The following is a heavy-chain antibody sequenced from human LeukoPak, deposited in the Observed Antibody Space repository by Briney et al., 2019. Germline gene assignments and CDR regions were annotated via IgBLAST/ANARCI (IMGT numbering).Heavy chain of an antibody. CDR3: ARHTLWRFDY. V-gene: IGHV3-7*01. Sequence: GGSLRLSCAAYGFTFTNYWLTWVRQAPGKGLEWVANINQDGGTEYYVNSVRGRFTISRDNAKNLVYLQINSLRAEDTAVYFCARHTLWRFDYWGQGALVTVSS. D-gene: IGHD1-1*01. CDR1: GFTFTNYW. J-gene: IGHJ4*02. CDR2: INQDGGTE.